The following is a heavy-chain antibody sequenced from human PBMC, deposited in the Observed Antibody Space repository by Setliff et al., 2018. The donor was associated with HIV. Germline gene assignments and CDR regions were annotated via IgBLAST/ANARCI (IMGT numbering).Heavy chain of an antibody. V-gene: IGHV1-46*01. Sequence: GASVKVSCKASGYTFTTYYMHWVRQAPGQGLEWMGIISPSGASTKYAQRLQGRVTLTRDTSSSTVYVELSSLRSDDTAVYYCAREAEQGERSSSWYFDYWGQGTLVTVSS. J-gene: IGHJ4*02. CDR1: GYTFTTYY. CDR2: ISPSGAST. CDR3: AREAEQGERSSSWYFDY. D-gene: IGHD6-6*01.